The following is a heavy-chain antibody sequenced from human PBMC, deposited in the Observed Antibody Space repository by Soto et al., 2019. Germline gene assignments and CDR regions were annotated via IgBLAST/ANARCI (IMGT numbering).Heavy chain of an antibody. J-gene: IGHJ4*02. V-gene: IGHV3-9*01. CDR1: GFTFDDYA. CDR3: AKDSSVDQGVVVTAIDY. CDR2: ISWNSGSI. D-gene: IGHD2-21*02. Sequence: GGSLRLSCAASGFTFDDYAMHWVRQAPGKGLEWVSGISWNSGSIGYADSVKGRFTISRDNAKNSLYLQMNSLRAEDTALYYCAKDSSVDQGVVVTAIDYWGQGTLVTVSS.